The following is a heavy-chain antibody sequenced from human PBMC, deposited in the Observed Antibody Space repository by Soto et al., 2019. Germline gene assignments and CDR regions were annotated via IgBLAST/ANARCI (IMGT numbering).Heavy chain of an antibody. J-gene: IGHJ4*02. D-gene: IGHD3-3*01. V-gene: IGHV1-46*03. CDR1: GYTFTSYY. CDR3: AGEGGRFLESALDY. Sequence: QVQLVQSGAEVKKPGASVKVSCKASGYTFTSYYMHWVRQAPGQGLEWMGIINPSGGSTSYAQKFQGRVTMTSDTSTSTVYMEPSSLRSEDTAVYYCAGEGGRFLESALDYWGQGTLVTVSS. CDR2: INPSGGST.